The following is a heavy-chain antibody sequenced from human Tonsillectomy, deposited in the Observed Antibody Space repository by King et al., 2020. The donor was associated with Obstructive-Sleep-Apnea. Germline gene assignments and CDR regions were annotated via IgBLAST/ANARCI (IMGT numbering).Heavy chain of an antibody. Sequence: VQLVESGGGLVQPGGSLRLSCSASGFTFSSYAMHWVRQAPGKGLEYVSAISSNVGSTYYADSVKGRFTISRENSKNTLYLHMSSLRAEDTAVYYCVPGAWGASYYFDYWGQGTLVTVSS. CDR3: VPGAWGASYYFDY. V-gene: IGHV3-64D*06. CDR1: GFTFSSYA. J-gene: IGHJ4*02. CDR2: ISSNVGST. D-gene: IGHD1-26*01.